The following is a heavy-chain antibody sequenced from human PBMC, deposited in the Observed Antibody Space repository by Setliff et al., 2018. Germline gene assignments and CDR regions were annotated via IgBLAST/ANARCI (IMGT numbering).Heavy chain of an antibody. J-gene: IGHJ6*01. CDR3: ARDRTAYSYGLDV. CDR2: IYHNGNT. Sequence: SETLSLTCTVSGGSVSPYFWSWIRQPPGKGLQWIGYIYHNGNTNFNPSLKSRVNMSIDTSKNQFALNLKSVTAADTAVYYCARDRTAYSYGLDVWG. V-gene: IGHV4-59*02. D-gene: IGHD5-18*01. CDR1: GGSVSPYF.